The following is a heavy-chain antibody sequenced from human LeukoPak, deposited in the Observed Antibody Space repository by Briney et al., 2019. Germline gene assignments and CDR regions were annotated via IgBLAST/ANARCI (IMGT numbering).Heavy chain of an antibody. Sequence: GGSLRLSCAASGFTFSSYSMNWVRQAPGKGLEWVSSISSSSSYIYYADSVKGRFTISRDNAKNSLYLQMNSLRAEDTAVYYCARDVRPRITMIVGVKRNDAFYILGQGTMVAVSS. CDR3: ARDVRPRITMIVGVKRNDAFYI. J-gene: IGHJ3*02. CDR2: ISSSSSYI. CDR1: GFTFSSYS. V-gene: IGHV3-21*01. D-gene: IGHD3-22*01.